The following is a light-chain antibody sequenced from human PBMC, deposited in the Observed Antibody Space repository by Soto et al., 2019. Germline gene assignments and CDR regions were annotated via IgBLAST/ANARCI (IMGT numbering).Light chain of an antibody. V-gene: IGKV3-15*01. CDR2: AAS. CDR3: QQYDERPPNRS. J-gene: IGKJ4*01. Sequence: EIVMTQSPATLSVSPGERATLSCRASQSVSTNLAWYQQKPGQAPRLLIYAASARATGIPARFSGSGSGTELTLTIRSLQSEEFAVYCGQQYDERPPNRSFGGGTKLEIK. CDR1: QSVSTN.